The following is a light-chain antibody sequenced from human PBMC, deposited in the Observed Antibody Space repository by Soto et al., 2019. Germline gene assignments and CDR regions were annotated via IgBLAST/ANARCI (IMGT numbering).Light chain of an antibody. CDR3: QTWGTGIWV. CDR1: SGHSSYA. Sequence: QLVLTQSPSASASLGASVKLTCNLSSGHSSYAIAWHQQQPEKGPRYLMKLNSDGSHSKGDGIPDRFSGSSSGAERYLTISSLQSEDEADYYCQTWGTGIWVFGGGTKVTVL. CDR2: LNSDGSH. J-gene: IGLJ3*02. V-gene: IGLV4-69*01.